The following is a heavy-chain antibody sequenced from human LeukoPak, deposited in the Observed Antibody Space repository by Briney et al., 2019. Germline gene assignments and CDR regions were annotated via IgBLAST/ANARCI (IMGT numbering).Heavy chain of an antibody. D-gene: IGHD4-17*01. V-gene: IGHV3-48*01. CDR2: ISSGPSST. Sequence: GGSLRLSCEVSGFTFSFYGMSWVRQAPGKGQEWISYISSGPSSTYYADSVQGRFTISRDNAKNSLYLQMNSLRVEDTAVYYCARPTEPGWTTPHAFDVWGQGTMVTVSS. CDR3: ARPTEPGWTTPHAFDV. J-gene: IGHJ3*01. CDR1: GFTFSFYG.